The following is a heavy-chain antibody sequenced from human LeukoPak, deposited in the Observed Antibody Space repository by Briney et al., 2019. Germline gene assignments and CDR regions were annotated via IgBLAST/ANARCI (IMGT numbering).Heavy chain of an antibody. J-gene: IGHJ6*02. CDR1: GGSISSYY. D-gene: IGHD6-13*01. CDR3: ARARHDSSSWYDPYYYGMDV. V-gene: IGHV4-59*01. CDR2: IYYSGST. Sequence: SETLSLICTVSGGSISSYYWSWIRQPPGKGLEWIGYIYYSGSTNYNPSLKSRVTISVDTSKNQFSLKLSSVTAADTAVYYCARARHDSSSWYDPYYYGMDVWGQGTTVTVSS.